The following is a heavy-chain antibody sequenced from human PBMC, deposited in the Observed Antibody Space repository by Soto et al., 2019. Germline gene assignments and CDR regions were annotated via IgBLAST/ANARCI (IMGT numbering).Heavy chain of an antibody. Sequence: SSETLSLTCTVSGGYISGYYWNWIRQPPGKGLEWIGYIYYSGSTNYNPSLKSRVTISVDKSKNQFSLKLSSVTAADTAVYYCASVRGGYYYAMDVWGQGTTVTGLL. V-gene: IGHV4-59*12. CDR3: ASVRGGYYYAMDV. CDR2: IYYSGST. D-gene: IGHD3-10*02. CDR1: GGYISGYY. J-gene: IGHJ6*02.